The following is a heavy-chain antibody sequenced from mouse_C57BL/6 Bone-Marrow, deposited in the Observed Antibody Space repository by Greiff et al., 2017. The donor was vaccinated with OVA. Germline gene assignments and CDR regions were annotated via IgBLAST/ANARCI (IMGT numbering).Heavy chain of an antibody. CDR2: IDPETGGT. CDR1: GYTFTDYE. V-gene: IGHV1-15*01. J-gene: IGHJ1*03. Sequence: VQLQQPGAELVRPGASVTLSCKASGYTFTDYEMHWVKQTPVHGLEWIGAIDPETGGTAYNQKFKGKAILTADKSSSTAYMELRSLTSEDSAVYYGTYFPYDGYHRWYFDVWGTGTTVTVSS. CDR3: TYFPYDGYHRWYFDV. D-gene: IGHD2-3*01.